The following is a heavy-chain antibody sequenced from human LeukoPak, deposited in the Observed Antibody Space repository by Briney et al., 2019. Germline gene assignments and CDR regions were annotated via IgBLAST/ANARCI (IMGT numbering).Heavy chain of an antibody. V-gene: IGHV3-9*01. D-gene: IGHD2-15*01. CDR3: AKGPYGYCSGGSCLPDR. J-gene: IGHJ5*02. CDR2: ISWNSGSI. CDR1: GFTFDDYA. Sequence: GGSLRLSCAASGFTFDDYAMHWVRQAPGKGLEWVSGISWNSGSIGYADSVKGRFTISRDNAKNSLYLQMSSLRAEDTALYYCAKGPYGYCSGGSCLPDRWGQGTLVTVSS.